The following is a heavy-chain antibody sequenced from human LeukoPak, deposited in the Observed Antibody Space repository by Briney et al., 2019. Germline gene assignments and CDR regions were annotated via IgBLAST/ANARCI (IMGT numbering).Heavy chain of an antibody. CDR3: ARGGMYYYGSGSYYPSNNWFDP. D-gene: IGHD3-10*01. Sequence: GASVKVSCKASGYTFTGYYMHWVRQAPGQGLEWMGWINPNSGGTNYAQKFQGRVTMTRDTSISTAYMELSRLRSDDAAVYYCARGGMYYYGSGSYYPSNNWFDPWGQGTLVTVSS. J-gene: IGHJ5*02. V-gene: IGHV1-2*02. CDR2: INPNSGGT. CDR1: GYTFTGYY.